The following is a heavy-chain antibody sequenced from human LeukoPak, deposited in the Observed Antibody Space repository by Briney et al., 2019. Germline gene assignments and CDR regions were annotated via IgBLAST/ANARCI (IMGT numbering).Heavy chain of an antibody. CDR1: GFTFSSYS. CDR3: ARDSSTYAGPPDY. CDR2: ISSSSSTI. V-gene: IGHV3-48*01. Sequence: PGGSLRLSCAASGFTFSSYSMNWVRQAPGKGLEWVSYISSSSSTIYYADSVKGRFTISRDNAKNSLCLQMNSLRAEDTAVYYCARDSSTYAGPPDYWGQGTLVTVSS. J-gene: IGHJ4*02. D-gene: IGHD2-2*01.